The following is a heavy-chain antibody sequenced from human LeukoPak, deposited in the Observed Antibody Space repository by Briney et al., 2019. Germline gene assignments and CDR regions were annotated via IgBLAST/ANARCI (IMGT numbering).Heavy chain of an antibody. J-gene: IGHJ4*02. D-gene: IGHD6-6*01. CDR2: INHSGST. CDR3: ARGEAARQKDYFDY. Sequence: SETLSLTCAVYGGSFSGYYWSWIRQPPGKGLEWIGEINHSGSTNYNPSLKSRVTISVDTSKNQFSLKLSSVTAADTAVYYCARGEAARQKDYFDYWGQGTLVTVSS. CDR1: GGSFSGYY. V-gene: IGHV4-34*01.